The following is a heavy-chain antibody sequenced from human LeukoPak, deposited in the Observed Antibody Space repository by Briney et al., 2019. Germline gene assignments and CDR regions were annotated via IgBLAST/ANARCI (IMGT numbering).Heavy chain of an antibody. D-gene: IGHD2-15*01. CDR2: ISTSSSYI. V-gene: IGHV3-21*01. J-gene: IGHJ4*02. CDR1: GFTFSSYN. Sequence: PGGSLRLSCVASGFTFSSYNMNWVRQAPGKGLEWVSSISTSSSYIYYADSVKGRFTISRDNAKNSLYLQMNSLRAEDTAVYFRARDREEYCSGGSCTNFDYWGQGTLVTVSS. CDR3: ARDREEYCSGGSCTNFDY.